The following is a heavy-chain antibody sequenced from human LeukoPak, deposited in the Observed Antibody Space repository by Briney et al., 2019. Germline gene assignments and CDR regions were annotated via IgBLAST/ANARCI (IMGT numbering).Heavy chain of an antibody. CDR1: GFTFSSYE. CDR3: AKDQTPYY. V-gene: IGHV3-48*03. Sequence: GGSLRLSCAASGFTFSSYEMNWVRQAPGKGLEWVSYISSSGSTIYCADSVKGRFTISRDNSKNTLYLQMNSLRAEDTAVYFCAKDQTPYYWGQGTLVTVSS. CDR2: ISSSGSTI. J-gene: IGHJ4*02.